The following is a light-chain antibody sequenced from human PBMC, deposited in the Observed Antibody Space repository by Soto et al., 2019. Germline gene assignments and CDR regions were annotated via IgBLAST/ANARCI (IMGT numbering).Light chain of an antibody. J-gene: IGKJ1*01. CDR3: HQSFSTPRT. V-gene: IGKV1-39*01. CDR2: AAS. Sequence: DIQMTQSPSSQSASVGDRVTITCRASQSINSYLNWYQQKPGKAPKLLIYAASSLQSGVPSRISGSGSETDFTLPIPSLQPDDFATYYCHQSFSTPRTFGQGTRVDI. CDR1: QSINSY.